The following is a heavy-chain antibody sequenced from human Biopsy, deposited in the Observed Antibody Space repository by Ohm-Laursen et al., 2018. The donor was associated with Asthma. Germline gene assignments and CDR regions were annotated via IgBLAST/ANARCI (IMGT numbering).Heavy chain of an antibody. Sequence: SDTLSLTCAVYGGSFSGYYWSWIRQPPGKGLEWIGEINHSGSTNYNPSLKSRVTISVDTSKNQFSLKLSSVTAADTAVYYCARERGGYYGSGSYLGYWGQGTLVTVSS. J-gene: IGHJ4*02. CDR3: ARERGGYYGSGSYLGY. CDR2: INHSGST. D-gene: IGHD3-10*01. CDR1: GGSFSGYY. V-gene: IGHV4-34*01.